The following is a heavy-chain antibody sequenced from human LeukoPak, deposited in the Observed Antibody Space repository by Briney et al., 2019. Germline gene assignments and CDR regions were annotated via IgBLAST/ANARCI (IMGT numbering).Heavy chain of an antibody. CDR2: FYYSGST. D-gene: IGHD6-25*01. J-gene: IGHJ4*02. CDR1: GGLISSSSYY. V-gene: IGHV4-39*01. Sequence: SETLSLTCTVSGGLISSSSYYWGWIRPPPEKGLEWRGRFYYSGSTYYHPSLKSRVTISVDTSKTQFSLNLSSVTAADTAVYYCARTAGVAAAGSRQYFDNWGQGTLVTVSS. CDR3: ARTAGVAAAGSRQYFDN.